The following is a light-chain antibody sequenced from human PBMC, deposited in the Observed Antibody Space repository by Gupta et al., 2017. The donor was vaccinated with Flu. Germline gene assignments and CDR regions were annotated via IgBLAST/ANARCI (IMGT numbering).Light chain of an antibody. CDR1: QSVLNSLVNKNY. V-gene: IGKV4-1*01. J-gene: IGKJ1*01. Sequence: IVMTQSPDSLASSLGERATINCKSSQSVLNSLVNKNYLAWYQQKPGKSPELLIYWASTRESGVPERFSGSGSGTDFTLTISSLQAEDVAVYYCQQFYSTPRTFGQGTKVEVK. CDR2: WAS. CDR3: QQFYSTPRT.